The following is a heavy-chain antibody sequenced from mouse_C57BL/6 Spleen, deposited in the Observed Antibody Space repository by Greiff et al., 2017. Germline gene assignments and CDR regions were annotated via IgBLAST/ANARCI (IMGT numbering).Heavy chain of an antibody. V-gene: IGHV1-7*01. J-gene: IGHJ4*01. CDR2: INPSSGYT. CDR1: GYTFTSYW. D-gene: IGHD2-4*01. Sequence: VQLQQSGAELAKPGASVKLSCKASGYTFTSYWMHWVKQRPGQGLEWIGYINPSSGYTKYNQKFKDKATLTADKSSSTAYMQLSSLTYEDSAVYYCARYYDSYYYAMDYWGQGTSVTVSS. CDR3: ARYYDSYYYAMDY.